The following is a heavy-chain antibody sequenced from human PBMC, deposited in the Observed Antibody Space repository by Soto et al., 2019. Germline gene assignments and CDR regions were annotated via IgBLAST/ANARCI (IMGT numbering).Heavy chain of an antibody. CDR3: ARDRWTSAIYYGSGSWGMDV. V-gene: IGHV4-30-2*01. CDR1: GGSISSGGYS. Sequence: LSLTCAVSGGSISSGGYSWSWIRQPPGKGLEWIGYIYHSGSTYYNPSLKSRVTISVDRSKNQFSLKLSSVTAADTAVYYCARDRWTSAIYYGSGSWGMDVWGQVTTVTVSS. J-gene: IGHJ6*02. D-gene: IGHD3-10*01. CDR2: IYHSGST.